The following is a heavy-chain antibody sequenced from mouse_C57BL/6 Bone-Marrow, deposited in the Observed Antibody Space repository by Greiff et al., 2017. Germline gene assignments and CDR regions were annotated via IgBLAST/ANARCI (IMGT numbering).Heavy chain of an antibody. J-gene: IGHJ2*01. CDR2: ISDGGSYT. CDR3: ARDSLYYDRYYFDY. D-gene: IGHD2-4*01. CDR1: GFTFSSYA. V-gene: IGHV5-4*01. Sequence: EVKLVESGGGLVKPGGSLKLSCAASGFTFSSYAMSWVRQTPEKRLEWVATISDGGSYTYYPDNVKGRFTISRDNAKNTLYLQISHLKSEYTAMYYCARDSLYYDRYYFDYWGQGTTLTVSS.